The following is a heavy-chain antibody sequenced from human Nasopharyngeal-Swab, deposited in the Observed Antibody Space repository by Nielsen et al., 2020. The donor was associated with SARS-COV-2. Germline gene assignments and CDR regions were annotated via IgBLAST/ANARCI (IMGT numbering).Heavy chain of an antibody. V-gene: IGHV7-4-1*02. CDR3: ARDAVGATIGFFYY. CDR2: INTNTGNP. D-gene: IGHD1-26*01. J-gene: IGHJ4*02. CDR1: GYTFTSSA. Sequence: ASVKVSCKASGYTFTSSAMNWVRQAPGQGLEWMGWINTNTGNPTYAQGFTGRFVFSLDTSVSTAYLQISSLKAEDTAVYYCARDAVGATIGFFYYWGQGTLVTVSS.